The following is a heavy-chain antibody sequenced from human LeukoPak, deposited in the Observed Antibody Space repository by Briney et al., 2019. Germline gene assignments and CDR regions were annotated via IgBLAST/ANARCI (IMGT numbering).Heavy chain of an antibody. Sequence: GGSLRLSCAASRFRFASYGMHWVRQAPGKGLEWVAYIRYDGSDKYYADSVKGRFTISRDNSKNTLSLQMNSLRAEDTAVYYCAKRHYYDSSGYYYAGVFQHWGQGTLVTVSS. CDR3: AKRHYYDSSGYYYAGVFQH. J-gene: IGHJ1*01. CDR1: RFRFASYG. V-gene: IGHV3-30*02. D-gene: IGHD3-22*01. CDR2: IRYDGSDK.